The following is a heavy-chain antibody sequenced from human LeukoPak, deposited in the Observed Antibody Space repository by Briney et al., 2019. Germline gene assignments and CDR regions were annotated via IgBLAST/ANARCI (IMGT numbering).Heavy chain of an antibody. D-gene: IGHD3-16*01. CDR3: AKGRGVMSRAHCSDY. J-gene: IGHJ4*02. V-gene: IGHV3-23*01. CDR1: GFTFSSYA. Sequence: GESLRLSCAASGFTFSSYAMSWVRQAPGKGLEWVSAISGSGGSTYYADSVKGRFTISRDNSKNTLYLQMNSLRAEDTAVYYCAKGRGVMSRAHCSDYWGQGTLVTVSS. CDR2: ISGSGGST.